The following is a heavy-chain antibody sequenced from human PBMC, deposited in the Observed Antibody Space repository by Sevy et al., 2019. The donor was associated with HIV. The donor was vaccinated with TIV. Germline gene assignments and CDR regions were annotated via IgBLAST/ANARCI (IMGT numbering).Heavy chain of an antibody. V-gene: IGHV4-61*01. CDR2: IYYSGST. CDR1: GGSVSSGSYY. Sequence: ETLSLTCTVSGGSVSSGSYYWSWIRQPPGKGLEWIGYIYYSGSTNYNPSLKSRVTISVDTSKNQFSLKLSSVTAADTAVYYCARLFTADDAFDIWGQGTMVTVSS. J-gene: IGHJ3*02. CDR3: ARLFTADDAFDI.